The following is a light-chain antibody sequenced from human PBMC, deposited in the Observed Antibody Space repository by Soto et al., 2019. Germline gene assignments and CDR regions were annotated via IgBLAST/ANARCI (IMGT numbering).Light chain of an antibody. Sequence: QSVLTQPASVSGSPGQSITISCTGTSSDVGGYNYVSWYQQQSGKAPKLMIHEVSNRPSGVSNRFSGSKSGNTASLTISGLQAEDEADYYCSSYTTSSNTVFGNGTEVTVL. CDR1: SSDVGGYNY. CDR3: SSYTTSSNTV. J-gene: IGLJ1*01. CDR2: EVS. V-gene: IGLV2-14*01.